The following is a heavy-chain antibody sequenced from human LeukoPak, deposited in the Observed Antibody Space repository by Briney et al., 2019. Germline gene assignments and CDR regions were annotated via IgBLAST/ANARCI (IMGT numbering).Heavy chain of an antibody. Sequence: GGSLRLSCAASGFTFSNYGMHWVRQAPGKGLEWVAIISYDGSNKYYADSVKGRFTISRDNSKNTLYLQMNSLRAEDTAVYYCARETSHDMNAMDVWGQGTTVTVSS. D-gene: IGHD3-22*01. V-gene: IGHV3-30*03. CDR3: ARETSHDMNAMDV. J-gene: IGHJ6*02. CDR2: ISYDGSNK. CDR1: GFTFSNYG.